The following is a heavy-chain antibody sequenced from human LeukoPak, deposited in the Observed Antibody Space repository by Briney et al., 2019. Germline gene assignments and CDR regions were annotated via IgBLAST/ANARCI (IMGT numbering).Heavy chain of an antibody. CDR2: ISAYNGNT. J-gene: IGHJ4*02. D-gene: IGHD3-22*01. V-gene: IGHV1-18*01. CDR3: ARDKPTYYYDSSGYTD. Sequence: ASVKVSCKASGYAFTSYGISWVRQAPGQGLEWMGWISAYNGNTNYAQKLQGRVTMTTDTSTSTAYKELRSLRSDDTAVYYCARDKPTYYYDSSGYTDWGQGTLVTVSS. CDR1: GYAFTSYG.